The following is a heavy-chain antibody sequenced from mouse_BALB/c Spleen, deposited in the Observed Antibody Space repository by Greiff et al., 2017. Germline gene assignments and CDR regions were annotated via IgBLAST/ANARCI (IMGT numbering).Heavy chain of an antibody. J-gene: IGHJ3*01. CDR1: GFTFSDYY. V-gene: IGHV5-4*02. CDR3: ARDGDEYEGRRGCGY. Sequence: EVKLVESGGGLVKPGGSLKLSCAASGFTFSDYYMYWVRQTPEKRLEWVATISDGGSYTYYPDSVKGRFTISRDNAKNNLYLQMSSLTSEDTALYDCARDGDEYEGRRGCGYGGEGTVVTVSA. CDR2: ISDGGSYT. D-gene: IGHD2-4*01.